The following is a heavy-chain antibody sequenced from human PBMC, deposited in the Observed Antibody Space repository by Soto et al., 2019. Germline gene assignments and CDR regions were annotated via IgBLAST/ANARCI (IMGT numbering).Heavy chain of an antibody. CDR1: GGTFSSYA. D-gene: IGHD6-19*01. J-gene: IGHJ6*02. CDR3: ARDARNIAVAGTRLKYYYGMDV. V-gene: IGHV1-69*13. CDR2: IIPIFGTA. Sequence: GASVKVSCKASGGTFSSYAISWVRQAPGQGLEWMGGIIPIFGTANYAQKFQGRVTITADESTSTAYMELSSLRSEDTAVYYCARDARNIAVAGTRLKYYYGMDVWGQGTTVTVSS.